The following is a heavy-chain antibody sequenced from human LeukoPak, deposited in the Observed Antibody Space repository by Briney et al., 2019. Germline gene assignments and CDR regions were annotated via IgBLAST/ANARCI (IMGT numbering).Heavy chain of an antibody. CDR3: AKEIYYFDY. Sequence: PGGSLRLSCAASGFTFSNYAMSWVRQAPGEGLEWVSTISGSGGSTHYADSVKGRFTISRDNSKNTLYLQMNSLRAEDTAVYYCAKEIYYFDYWGQGTLATVSS. V-gene: IGHV3-23*01. J-gene: IGHJ4*02. CDR2: ISGSGGST. CDR1: GFTFSNYA.